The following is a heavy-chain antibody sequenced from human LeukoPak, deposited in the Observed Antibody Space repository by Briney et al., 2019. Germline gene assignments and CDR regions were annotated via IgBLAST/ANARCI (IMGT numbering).Heavy chain of an antibody. D-gene: IGHD3-10*01. CDR2: IYYSGSGST. CDR1: GGSVSSYY. Sequence: SETLSLTCTVSGGSVSSYYWSWIRQPPGKGLEWIGYIYYSGSGSTNYNPSLKSRVTISVDTSKNQFSLKLSSVTAADTAVYYCARDSSPCGTGEFDPWGQGNLVSVSS. V-gene: IGHV4-59*02. CDR3: ARDSSPCGTGEFDP. J-gene: IGHJ5*02.